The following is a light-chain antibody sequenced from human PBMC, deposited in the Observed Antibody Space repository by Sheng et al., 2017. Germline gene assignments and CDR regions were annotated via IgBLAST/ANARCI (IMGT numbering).Light chain of an antibody. V-gene: IGLV2-14*03. J-gene: IGLJ2*01. Sequence: QSALTQPASVSGSPGQSITISCSGTTSDVGGFDYVSWYQHHPGTAPKLILFDVNKRPSGVSNRFSGSKSGSTASLTISGLQTEDEAHYFCNSFPTFGPPDVIFGGGTKVTVL. CDR1: TSDVGGFDY. CDR3: NSFPTFGPPDVI. CDR2: DVN.